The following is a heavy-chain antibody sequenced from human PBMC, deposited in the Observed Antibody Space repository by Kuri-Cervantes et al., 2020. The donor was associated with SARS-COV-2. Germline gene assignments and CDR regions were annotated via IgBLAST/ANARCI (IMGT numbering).Heavy chain of an antibody. CDR1: GFTFSSYG. V-gene: IGHV3-30*18. J-gene: IGHJ6*02. CDR3: AKCLAGQWLVPGYYYGMDV. CDR2: ISYDGSNK. Sequence: GGSLRLSCAASGFTFSSYGMHWVRQAPGKGLEWVAVISYDGSNKYYADSVKGRFIISRDNSKNTLYLQMNSLRAEDTAVYYCAKCLAGQWLVPGYYYGMDVWGQGTTVTVSS. D-gene: IGHD6-19*01.